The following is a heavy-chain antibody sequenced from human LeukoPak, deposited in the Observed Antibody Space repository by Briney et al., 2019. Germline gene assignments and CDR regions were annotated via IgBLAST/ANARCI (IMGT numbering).Heavy chain of an antibody. V-gene: IGHV3-21*01. J-gene: IGHJ4*02. D-gene: IGHD1-26*01. Sequence: GGSLRLSCADSGFTFRSYSIHGVRQAPGKGLEWVSSISSSSSYIYYADSVKGRFTISRNNAKNSLYLQMNSLRAEDTAVYYCAREASGDYHVCDSCGQGTLVTVSS. CDR2: ISSSSSYI. CDR3: AREASGDYHVCDS. CDR1: GFTFRSYS.